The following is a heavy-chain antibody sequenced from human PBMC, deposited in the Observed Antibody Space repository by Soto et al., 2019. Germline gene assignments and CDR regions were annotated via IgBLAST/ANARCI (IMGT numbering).Heavy chain of an antibody. Sequence: QVQLVQSGAEVKKPGASVKVSCKASGYTFTSYGISWVRQAPGQGLEWMGWISAYNGNTNYAQKLQGRVTMTTDTSTSPAYREMRSLRSDDTAVYYCARDMGGYPWDWFDPWGQGTLVTVSS. CDR2: ISAYNGNT. D-gene: IGHD3-16*01. CDR1: GYTFTSYG. CDR3: ARDMGGYPWDWFDP. J-gene: IGHJ5*02. V-gene: IGHV1-18*01.